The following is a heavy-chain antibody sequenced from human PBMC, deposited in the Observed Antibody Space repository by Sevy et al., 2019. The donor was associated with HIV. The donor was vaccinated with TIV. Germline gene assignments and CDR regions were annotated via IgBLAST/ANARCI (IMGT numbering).Heavy chain of an antibody. J-gene: IGHJ5*02. CDR1: GFSFNSYW. CDR2: ISDDGIST. Sequence: GGSLRLSCAASGFSFNSYWMHWVRQAPGKGLEGVSHISDDGISTTYADSVKGRLTISRDNAKNTLYLQMNSLRAEDTALYYCHAASQGSWGQGTLVTVSS. D-gene: IGHD6-25*01. V-gene: IGHV3-74*01. CDR3: HAASQGS.